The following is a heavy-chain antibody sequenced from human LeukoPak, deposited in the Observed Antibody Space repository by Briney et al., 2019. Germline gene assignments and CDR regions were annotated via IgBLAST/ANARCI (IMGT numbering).Heavy chain of an antibody. V-gene: IGHV4-4*02. D-gene: IGHD1-26*01. J-gene: IGHJ4*02. CDR1: AFIFSGHW. CDR3: ARDAGGELPPFDY. CDR2: IYHSGST. Sequence: MSGGSLRLSCEGSAFIFSGHWMNWVRQLPGKGLEWIGEIYHSGSTNYNPSLKSRVTISVDKSKNQFSLKLSSVTAADTAVYYCARDAGGELPPFDYWGQEPLVTAPS.